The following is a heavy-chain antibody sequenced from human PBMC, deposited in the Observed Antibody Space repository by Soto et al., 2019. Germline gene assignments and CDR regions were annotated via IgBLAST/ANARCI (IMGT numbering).Heavy chain of an antibody. V-gene: IGHV4-34*01. Sequence: QVQLQQWGAGLLKPSETLSLTCAVYGGSFSGYYWSWIRQPPGKGLEWIGEINHSGSTNYNPSLKSRVTISVDTSKNQFSRKLSPVTAAATAVYYCARGIYYGSGMIDYWGQGTLVTVSS. CDR2: INHSGST. D-gene: IGHD3-10*01. CDR1: GGSFSGYY. J-gene: IGHJ4*02. CDR3: ARGIYYGSGMIDY.